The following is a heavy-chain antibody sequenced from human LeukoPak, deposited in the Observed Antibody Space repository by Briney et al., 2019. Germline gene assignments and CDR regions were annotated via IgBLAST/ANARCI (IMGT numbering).Heavy chain of an antibody. Sequence: GGSLRLSCAASGFTFSNYAMSWVRQAPGKGLEWVSAIRGSGYTTYYAGSVKGRFTISRDNSKNTLYLQMNSLGAEDTALYYCAREGGDDYSLDYWGQGTLVTVSS. V-gene: IGHV3-23*01. CDR3: AREGGDDYSLDY. D-gene: IGHD4-11*01. J-gene: IGHJ4*02. CDR1: GFTFSNYA. CDR2: IRGSGYTT.